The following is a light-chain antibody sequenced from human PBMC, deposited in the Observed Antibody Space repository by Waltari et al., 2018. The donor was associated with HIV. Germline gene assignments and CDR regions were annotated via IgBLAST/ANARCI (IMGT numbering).Light chain of an antibody. CDR3: SSYAGSSTFVI. J-gene: IGLJ2*01. CDR1: RSEVGTYKN. V-gene: IGLV2-23*02. Sequence: QSALTQPAPVSGSPGQSTPISGTGSRSEVGTYKNVSWYQQHPGKAPRLIIYEVSKRPSGVSNRYSASKSGKTASLTVPGLRAEDEADYYCSSYAGSSTFVIFGGGTKLTVL. CDR2: EVS.